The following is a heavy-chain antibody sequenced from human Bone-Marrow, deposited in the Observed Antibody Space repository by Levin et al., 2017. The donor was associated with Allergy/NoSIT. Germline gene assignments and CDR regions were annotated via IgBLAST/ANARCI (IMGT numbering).Heavy chain of an antibody. CDR3: AASYYVDTSGFDY. D-gene: IGHD3-22*01. V-gene: IGHV3-23*01. CDR2: IASYGDER. Sequence: PGGSLRLSCATSGFTFRSYSMSWVRQAPGKGLEWVAGIASYGDERYYADSVKGRFTISRDVSESTLFPQMASLTAEDTALYYWAASYYVDTSGFDYWGQGTQVKVSS. CDR1: GFTFRSYS. J-gene: IGHJ4*02.